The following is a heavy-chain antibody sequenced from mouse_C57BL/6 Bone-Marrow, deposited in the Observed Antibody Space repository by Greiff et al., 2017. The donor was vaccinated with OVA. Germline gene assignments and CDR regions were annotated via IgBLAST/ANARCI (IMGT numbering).Heavy chain of an antibody. D-gene: IGHD1-1*01. CDR2: IYPRSGNT. CDR1: GYTFTSYG. J-gene: IGHJ1*03. Sequence: QVQLQQSGAELARPGASVKLSCKASGYTFTSYGISWVKQRTGQGLEWIGEIYPRSGNTYYNEKFKGKATLTADKSSSTAYMELRSLTSEDSAVYFCARTGAYYGSSYWYFDVWGTGTTVTVSS. V-gene: IGHV1-81*01. CDR3: ARTGAYYGSSYWYFDV.